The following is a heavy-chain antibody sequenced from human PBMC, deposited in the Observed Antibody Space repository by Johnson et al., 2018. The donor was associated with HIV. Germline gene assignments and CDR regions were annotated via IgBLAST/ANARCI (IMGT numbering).Heavy chain of an antibody. D-gene: IGHD4-11*01. CDR2: ISSSGSTI. V-gene: IGHV3-11*04. CDR1: GFTFSDYY. Sequence: QVQLVESGGGVVQPGRSLRLSCAASGFTFSDYYMSWIRQAPGKGLESVSFISSSGSTIYYADSVKARFTISRDNAKKSLYLQMNSQRAEDTAVYYCARGGAVTRSSADAFDIWGQGTMATVSS. J-gene: IGHJ3*02. CDR3: ARGGAVTRSSADAFDI.